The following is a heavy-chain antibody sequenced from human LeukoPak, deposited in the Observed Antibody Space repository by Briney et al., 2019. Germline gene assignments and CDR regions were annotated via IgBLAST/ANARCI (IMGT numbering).Heavy chain of an antibody. CDR1: GGSISSSSYY. D-gene: IGHD2-2*01. V-gene: IGHV4-39*07. J-gene: IGHJ3*02. CDR3: AREGGDIVVVPILGAFDI. Sequence: PSETLSLTCTVSGGSISSSSYYWGWIRQPPGKGLEWIGSIYYSGSTYYNPSLKSRVTISVDTSKNQFSLKLSSVTAADMAVYYCAREGGDIVVVPILGAFDIWGQGTMVTVSS. CDR2: IYYSGST.